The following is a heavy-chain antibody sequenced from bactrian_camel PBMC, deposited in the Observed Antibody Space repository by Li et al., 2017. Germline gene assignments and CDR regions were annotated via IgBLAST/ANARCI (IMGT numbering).Heavy chain of an antibody. CDR3: AATGSLLYFSEYDGDLAFAS. CDR2: IHNSGDFP. D-gene: IGHD4*01. CDR1: GTTVTTHC. V-gene: IGHV3S20*01. Sequence: HVQLVESGGGSVQAGESLRLSCAASGTTVTTHCMAWFRQAPGKGLEWVSSIHNSGDFPYYRDSVKGRFTISKDNAKNTVYLQMNSLKPEDTAVYYCAATGSLLYFSEYDGDLAFASWGQGTQVTVS. J-gene: IGHJ6*01.